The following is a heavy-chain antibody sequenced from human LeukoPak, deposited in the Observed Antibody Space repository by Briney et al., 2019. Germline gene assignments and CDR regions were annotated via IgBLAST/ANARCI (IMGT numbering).Heavy chain of an antibody. V-gene: IGHV3-48*03. Sequence: GGSQRLSCAASGFTFSSYEMNWVRQAPGKGLEWVSYISSSGSTIYYADSVKGRFTISRDNSENSLYLQMDSLTAEDTAVYYCTRKGSQWDFLVDYWGQGTRVAVSP. D-gene: IGHD2/OR15-2a*01. CDR2: ISSSGSTI. J-gene: IGHJ4*02. CDR1: GFTFSSYE. CDR3: TRKGSQWDFLVDY.